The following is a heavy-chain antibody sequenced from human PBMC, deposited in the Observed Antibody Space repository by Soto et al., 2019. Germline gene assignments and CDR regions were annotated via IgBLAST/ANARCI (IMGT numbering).Heavy chain of an antibody. CDR2: ISAYNGNT. Sequence: QVQLVQSGAEVKKPGASVKVSCKVSGYTFTSYGISWVRQAPGQGLEWMGWISAYNGNTNYAQRLPGRVTLTTDTSTSTAYMELRSLRSDDTAVYFCARAPALNVNTAQKFDYWGQGTLVTVSS. D-gene: IGHD5-18*01. V-gene: IGHV1-18*01. CDR3: ARAPALNVNTAQKFDY. CDR1: GYTFTSYG. J-gene: IGHJ4*02.